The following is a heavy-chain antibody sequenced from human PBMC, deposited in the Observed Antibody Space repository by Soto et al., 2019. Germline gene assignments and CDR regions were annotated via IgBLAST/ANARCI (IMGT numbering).Heavy chain of an antibody. J-gene: IGHJ5*01. D-gene: IGHD2-21*01. CDR1: GVSIHNSHSF. CDR3: GRVVEGATRHTDLDS. V-gene: IGHV4-39*01. CDR2: VSYSGGA. Sequence: SETLSLTCTVSGVSIHNSHSFWGWTRQPPGKGLEFIGTVSYSGGAHYNSSLKSRVTISVDTANNQVSLRMRSLTAAETAVYYCGRVVEGATRHTDLDSWGQGTLVTVSS.